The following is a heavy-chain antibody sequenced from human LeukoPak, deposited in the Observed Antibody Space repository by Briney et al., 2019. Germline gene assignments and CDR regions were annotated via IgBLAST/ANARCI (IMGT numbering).Heavy chain of an antibody. CDR2: MNPNSGNT. Sequence: ASVTVSCKASGYTFTSYDINWVRQATGQGLEWMGWMNPNSGNTGYAQKFQGRVTMTRNTSISTAYMELSSLRSEDTAVYYCARGAATELYYYYYGMDVWGQGTTVTVSS. CDR3: ARGAATELYYYYYGMDV. D-gene: IGHD1-7*01. J-gene: IGHJ6*02. V-gene: IGHV1-8*01. CDR1: GYTFTSYD.